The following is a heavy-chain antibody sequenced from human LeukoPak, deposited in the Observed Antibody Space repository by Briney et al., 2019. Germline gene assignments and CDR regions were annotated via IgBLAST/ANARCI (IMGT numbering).Heavy chain of an antibody. V-gene: IGHV4-4*07. CDR2: IYTSGST. J-gene: IGHJ4*02. Sequence: SETLSLTCTVSGGSISSYYWSWIRQPAGKGLEWIGRIYTSGSTNYNPSLKSRVTISVDTSKNQFSLKLSSVTAADTAVYYCARDSSRVGYFDYWGQGTLVTVSS. CDR1: GGSISSYY. CDR3: ARDSSRVGYFDY. D-gene: IGHD2-15*01.